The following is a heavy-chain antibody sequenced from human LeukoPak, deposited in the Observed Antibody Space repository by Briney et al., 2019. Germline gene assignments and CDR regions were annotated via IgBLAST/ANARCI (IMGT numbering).Heavy chain of an antibody. CDR2: ISYDGSNK. V-gene: IGHV3-30*18. J-gene: IGHJ4*02. Sequence: GRSLRLSCAASGFTFSSYGMHWVRQAPGKGLEWVAVISYDGSNKYYADSVKGRFTISRDNSKNTLYLRMNSLRAEDTAVYYFAKDLYYYDSSGYYPDYWGQGTLVTVSS. CDR3: AKDLYYYDSSGYYPDY. CDR1: GFTFSSYG. D-gene: IGHD3-22*01.